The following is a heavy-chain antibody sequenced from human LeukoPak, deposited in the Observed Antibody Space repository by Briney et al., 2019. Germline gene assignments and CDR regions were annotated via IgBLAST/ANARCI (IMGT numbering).Heavy chain of an antibody. CDR3: ATPRVGYCSGGSCYGCYYYGMDV. V-gene: IGHV1-24*01. Sequence: ASVKVSCKVSGYTLTELSMHWVRQAPGKGLEWMGGFDPEDGETIYAQKFQGRVTMTEDTSTDTAYMELSSLRSEDTAVYYCATPRVGYCSGGSCYGCYYYGMDVWGQGTTVTVSS. D-gene: IGHD2-15*01. CDR1: GYTLTELS. CDR2: FDPEDGET. J-gene: IGHJ6*02.